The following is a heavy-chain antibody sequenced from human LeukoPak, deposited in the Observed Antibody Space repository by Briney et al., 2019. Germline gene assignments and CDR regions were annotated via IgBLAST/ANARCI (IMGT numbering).Heavy chain of an antibody. V-gene: IGHV3-23*01. CDR3: AKGRGVVLDAFNI. J-gene: IGHJ3*02. D-gene: IGHD2-2*01. Sequence: AGGSLRLSCAASGFTFNTYAMTWVRQAPGKGLEWVSSISGSGGNIYYADSVKGRFTLSRDNSKNKLYVQMNRLRAEDTAVYYCAKGRGVVLDAFNIWGQGTMVTVSS. CDR2: ISGSGGNI. CDR1: GFTFNTYA.